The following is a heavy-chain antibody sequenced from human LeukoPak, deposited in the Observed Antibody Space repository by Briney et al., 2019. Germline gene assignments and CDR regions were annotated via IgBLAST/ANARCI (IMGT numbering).Heavy chain of an antibody. CDR3: AESSTGRWNFQH. Sequence: GASVKVSCKASGGTFSSYAISWVRQAPGQGLEWMGGIIPIFGTANYAQKFQGRVTITADESTSTAYMELSSLRSEDTAVYYCAESSTGRWNFQHWGQGTLVTVSS. D-gene: IGHD2-2*01. CDR2: IIPIFGTA. CDR1: GGTFSSYA. J-gene: IGHJ1*01. V-gene: IGHV1-69*13.